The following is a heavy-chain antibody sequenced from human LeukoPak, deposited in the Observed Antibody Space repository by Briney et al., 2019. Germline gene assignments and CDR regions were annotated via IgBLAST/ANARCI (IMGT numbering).Heavy chain of an antibody. J-gene: IGHJ4*02. CDR2: INHSGST. Sequence: SETLSLTCAVYGGSFSGYYWSWIRQPPGKGLEWIGEINHSGSTNYNPSLKSRVTISVDTSKNQFSLKLSSVTAADTAVYYCARGRPAVVDYWGQGTLVTVSS. CDR1: GGSFSGYY. CDR3: ARGRPAVVDY. D-gene: IGHD6-19*01. V-gene: IGHV4-34*01.